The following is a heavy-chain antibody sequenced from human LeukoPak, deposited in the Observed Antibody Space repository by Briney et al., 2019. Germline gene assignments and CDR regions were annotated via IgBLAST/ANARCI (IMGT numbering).Heavy chain of an antibody. CDR3: ARGVSYGGYELSFGGLPDY. V-gene: IGHV3-13*01. CDR2: IGTSGYT. Sequence: GGSLRLSFAASGFTFSSYDMHWVRQATGRDVEGVSAIGTSGYTYYPVSVKGRFTVSRENAKNSLYLQMNSLRAEDTAVYYCARGVSYGGYELSFGGLPDYWGQGTLVTVS. CDR1: GFTFSSYD. D-gene: IGHD5-12*01. J-gene: IGHJ4*02.